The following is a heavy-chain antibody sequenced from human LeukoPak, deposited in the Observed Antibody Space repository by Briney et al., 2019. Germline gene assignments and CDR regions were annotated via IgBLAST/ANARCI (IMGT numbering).Heavy chain of an antibody. CDR1: GFTFSSYW. CDR3: ASSWYYDSSGYYPPDY. J-gene: IGHJ4*02. CDR2: IKQDGSGK. V-gene: IGHV3-7*01. D-gene: IGHD3-22*01. Sequence: PGGSLRLSCAASGFTFSSYWMSWVRQAPGKGLEWVANIKQDGSGKYYVDSVKGRFTISRDNAKNSLYLQMNSLRAEDTAVYYCASSWYYDSSGYYPPDYWGQGTLVTVSP.